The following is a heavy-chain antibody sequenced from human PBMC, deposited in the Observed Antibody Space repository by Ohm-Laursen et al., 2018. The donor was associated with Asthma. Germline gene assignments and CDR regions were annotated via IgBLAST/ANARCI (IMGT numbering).Heavy chain of an antibody. J-gene: IGHJ6*02. CDR2: ISSSGSTI. CDR1: GFTFSDHY. Sequence: GSLRLSCAASGFTFSDHYMSWIRQAPGKGLEWVSYISSSGSTIYYADSVKGRFTISRDNAKNSLYLQMNSLRAEDTAVYYCARVLIGWTDAPGVDCYGMDVWGQGTTVTVSS. CDR3: ARVLIGWTDAPGVDCYGMDV. V-gene: IGHV3-11*01. D-gene: IGHD1-1*01.